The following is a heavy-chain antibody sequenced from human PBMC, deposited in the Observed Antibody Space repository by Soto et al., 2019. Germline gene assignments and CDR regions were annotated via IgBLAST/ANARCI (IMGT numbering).Heavy chain of an antibody. J-gene: IGHJ3*02. CDR3: ASPARNYDFWSGYSFDI. V-gene: IGHV1-46*01. CDR2: INPSGGST. D-gene: IGHD3-3*01. CDR1: GYTFTSYY. Sequence: ASVKVSCKASGYTFTSYYMYWVRQAPGQGLEWMGIINPSGGSTSYAQKIQGRVTMTRDTSTSTVNMELSRLRSEDTAVYYCASPARNYDFWSGYSFDIWGQGTMVTVSS.